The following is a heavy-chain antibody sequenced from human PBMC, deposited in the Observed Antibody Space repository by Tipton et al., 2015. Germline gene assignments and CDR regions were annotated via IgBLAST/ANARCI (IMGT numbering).Heavy chain of an antibody. J-gene: IGHJ6*02. Sequence: GLVKPSENLSLTCTVSGGSVTSGSYYWSWIRQPPGKGLEWIGSISHSGNTYYNPSLKSRVTISTDTSKNQFFLNLTSVTAADTAVYYCARFRYYGSESERGYFHGLDVWGQGTTVTVSS. V-gene: IGHV4-39*07. CDR1: GGSVTSGSYY. D-gene: IGHD3-10*01. CDR2: ISHSGNT. CDR3: ARFRYYGSESERGYFHGLDV.